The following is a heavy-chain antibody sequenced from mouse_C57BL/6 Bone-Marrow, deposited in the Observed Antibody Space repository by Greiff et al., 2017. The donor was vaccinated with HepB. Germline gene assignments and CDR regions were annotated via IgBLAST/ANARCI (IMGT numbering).Heavy chain of an antibody. V-gene: IGHV5-9-1*02. Sequence: DVMLVESGEGLVKPGGSLKLSCAASGFTFSSYAMSWVRQTPEKRLEWVAYISSGGDYIYYADTVKGRFTIYRDNARNTLYLQMSSLKSEDTAMYYCTRGGYYGIAYWGQGTLVTVSA. CDR1: GFTFSSYA. CDR3: TRGGYYGIAY. CDR2: ISSGGDYI. J-gene: IGHJ3*01. D-gene: IGHD1-1*01.